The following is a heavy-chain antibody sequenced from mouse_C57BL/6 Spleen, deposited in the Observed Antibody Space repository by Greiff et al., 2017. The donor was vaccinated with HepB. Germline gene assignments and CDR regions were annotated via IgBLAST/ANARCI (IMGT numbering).Heavy chain of an antibody. CDR2: INPNNGGT. CDR1: GYTFTDYN. D-gene: IGHD1-1*01. J-gene: IGHJ2*01. CDR3: ARSKDYYGSSYPYYFDY. Sequence: EVKLLESGPELVKPGASVKIPCKASGYTFTDYNMDWVKQSHGKSLEWIGDINPNNGGTIYNQKFKGKATLTVDKSSSTAYMELRSLTSEDTAVYYCARSKDYYGSSYPYYFDYWGQGTTLTVSS. V-gene: IGHV1-18*01.